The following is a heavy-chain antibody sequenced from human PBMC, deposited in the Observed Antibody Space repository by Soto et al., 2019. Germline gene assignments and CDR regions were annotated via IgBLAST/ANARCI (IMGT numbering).Heavy chain of an antibody. CDR2: IYYSGST. J-gene: IGHJ6*02. CDR1: GGSISRYY. V-gene: IGHV4-59*01. Sequence: PSEALSVTCTVSGGSISRYYWSWIRQPPGKGLEWIGYIYYSGSTNYNPSLKSRVTISINTSKNQFSLKLSSVTAADTAVYYCARGGLLCFGDPRGMDVWGQGTTVTVSS. CDR3: ARGGLLCFGDPRGMDV. D-gene: IGHD3-10*01.